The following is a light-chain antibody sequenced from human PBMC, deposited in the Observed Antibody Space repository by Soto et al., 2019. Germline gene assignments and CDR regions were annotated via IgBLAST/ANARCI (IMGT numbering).Light chain of an antibody. CDR3: YQYEETPPRT. J-gene: IGKJ1*01. V-gene: IGKV4-1*01. CDR2: WAS. CDR1: QSLLFYSDNKSS. Sequence: DIVMTQSPDSLAVSLRERSTINCKSSQSLLFYSDNKSSIVWYQQKPGRHPPLLIYWASTRESGVLDGFCSGGSGRDVTLTISSMQDEDVAVYYCYQYEETPPRTFGRGTKVDIK.